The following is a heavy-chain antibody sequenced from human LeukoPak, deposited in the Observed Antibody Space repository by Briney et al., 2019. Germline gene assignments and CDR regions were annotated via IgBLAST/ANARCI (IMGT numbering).Heavy chain of an antibody. J-gene: IGHJ3*02. Sequence: GGSLRLSCAASGFTFSSYGMSWVRQAPGKGLEWVSAISGSGGSTYYADSVKGRFTISRDNAKNSIYVQMKSLRAEDTAVYYCARARGSSWSTDAFDIWGQGTMVTVSS. CDR1: GFTFSSYG. D-gene: IGHD6-13*01. CDR2: ISGSGGST. V-gene: IGHV3-23*01. CDR3: ARARGSSWSTDAFDI.